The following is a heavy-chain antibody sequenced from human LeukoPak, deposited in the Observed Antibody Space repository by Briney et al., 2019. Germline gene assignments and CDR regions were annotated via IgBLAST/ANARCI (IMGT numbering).Heavy chain of an antibody. D-gene: IGHD2-15*01. Sequence: SETLSLTCAVYGGSFSGYYWIWIRQPPGKGLEWIGEINHSGSTNYNPSLKSRVTISVDTSKNQFSLKLSSVTAADTAVYYCARSVEGAEYFQHWGQGTLVTVSS. V-gene: IGHV4-34*01. CDR1: GGSFSGYY. CDR2: INHSGST. J-gene: IGHJ1*01. CDR3: ARSVEGAEYFQH.